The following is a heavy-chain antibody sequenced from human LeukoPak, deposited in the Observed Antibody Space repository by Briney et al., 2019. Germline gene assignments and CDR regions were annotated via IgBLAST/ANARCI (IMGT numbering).Heavy chain of an antibody. CDR1: GGSISSSSYY. CDR3: ARLPLGYCSSTSCYEGPSEEIQFDY. Sequence: PSETLSLTCTVSGGSISSSSYYWGWIRQPPGKGLEWIVSIYYSGSTYYNPSLKSRVTISVDTSKNQFSLKLSSVTAADTAVYYCARLPLGYCSSTSCYEGPSEEIQFDYWGQGTLVTVSS. D-gene: IGHD2-2*01. J-gene: IGHJ4*02. CDR2: IYYSGST. V-gene: IGHV4-39*07.